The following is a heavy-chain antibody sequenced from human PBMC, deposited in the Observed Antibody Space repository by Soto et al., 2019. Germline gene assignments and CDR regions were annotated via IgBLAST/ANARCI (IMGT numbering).Heavy chain of an antibody. CDR3: ARGRDFWSGYAGNWFDP. J-gene: IGHJ5*02. D-gene: IGHD3-3*01. CDR2: INHSGST. Sequence: KPSETLSLTCAVYGGSFSGYYWSWIRQPPGKGLEWIGEINHSGSTNYNPSLKSRVTISVDTSKNQFSLKLSSVTAADTAVYYCARGRDFWSGYAGNWFDPWGQGTLVTVSS. V-gene: IGHV4-34*01. CDR1: GGSFSGYY.